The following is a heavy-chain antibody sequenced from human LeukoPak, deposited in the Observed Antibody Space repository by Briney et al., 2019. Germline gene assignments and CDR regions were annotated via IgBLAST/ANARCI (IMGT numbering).Heavy chain of an antibody. CDR2: ISAYNGNT. Sequence: GASVKVSCKASGYTFTSYGISWVRQAPGQGLEWMGWISAYNGNTNYAQKLQGRVTMTTDTSTSTAYMELRSLRSDDTAVYYCARDRELSEWLFPTTPYYYYGMDVWGQGTTVTVSS. CDR1: GYTFTSYG. V-gene: IGHV1-18*01. D-gene: IGHD3-3*01. J-gene: IGHJ6*02. CDR3: ARDRELSEWLFPTTPYYYYGMDV.